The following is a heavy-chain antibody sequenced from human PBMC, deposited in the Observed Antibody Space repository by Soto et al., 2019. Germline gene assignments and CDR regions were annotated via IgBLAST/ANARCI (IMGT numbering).Heavy chain of an antibody. CDR1: GFTFINYA. D-gene: IGHD3-3*01. CDR2: VSATAGST. CDR3: AKDSNYYDFWSGSSKYYFVY. Sequence: GGSLRLSCAASGFTFINYAMSWVRQAPGKGLEWVSLVSATAGSTDYTDSVKGRFTISRDNAKNSLYLQMNSLRAEDTALYYCAKDSNYYDFWSGSSKYYFVYWGQGTLVAVSS. V-gene: IGHV3-23*01. J-gene: IGHJ4*02.